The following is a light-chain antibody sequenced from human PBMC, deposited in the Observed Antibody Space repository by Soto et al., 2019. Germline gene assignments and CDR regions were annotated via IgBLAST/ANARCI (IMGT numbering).Light chain of an antibody. J-gene: IGKJ4*01. CDR1: QSVLYSSNNKNY. CDR3: QQYYSGPPT. Sequence: DIVMTQSPDSLAVSLGERATINCKSNQSVLYSSNNKNYLAWYQQKPGQPPKLLIYWASTRESGVPDRFSGSGSGTDFTLTISSLQAEDVAVYYCQQYYSGPPTFGGGTKVEIK. CDR2: WAS. V-gene: IGKV4-1*01.